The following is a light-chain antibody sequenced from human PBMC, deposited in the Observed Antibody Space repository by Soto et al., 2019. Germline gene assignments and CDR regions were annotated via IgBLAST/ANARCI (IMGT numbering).Light chain of an antibody. V-gene: IGLV1-47*01. CDR3: AAWDDSLRGVV. CDR2: RND. Sequence: QSVLTQPPSASGTPGQRVPISCSGSSSNIGSNYVYWYQQLPGTAPKVLIYRNDQRPSGVPDRFSGSKSGTSASLAISGLRSEDEADYYCAAWDDSLRGVVFGGGTKLTVL. CDR1: SSNIGSNY. J-gene: IGLJ2*01.